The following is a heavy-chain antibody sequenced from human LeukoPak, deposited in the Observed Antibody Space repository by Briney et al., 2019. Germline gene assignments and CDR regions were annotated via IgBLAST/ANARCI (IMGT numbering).Heavy chain of an antibody. D-gene: IGHD3-22*01. V-gene: IGHV4-59*01. CDR1: GGSISSYY. CDR3: ACLTTADAFDI. CDR2: IYYSGST. J-gene: IGHJ3*02. Sequence: SETLSLTCTVSGGSISSYYWSWIRQPPGKGLEWIGYIYYSGSTNYNPSLKSRVTISVDTSKNQFSLKLSSVTAADTAVYYCACLTTADAFDIWGQGTMVTVSS.